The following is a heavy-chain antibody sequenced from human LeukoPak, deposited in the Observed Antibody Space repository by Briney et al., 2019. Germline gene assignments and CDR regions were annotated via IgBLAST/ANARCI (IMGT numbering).Heavy chain of an antibody. CDR3: ARGLDSPDSDGY. V-gene: IGHV3-74*01. Sequence: GGSLRLSCAASGFTFSNYWMHWVRQAPGKGLVWVSRINSNGSSTSYADSVKGRFTISRDNAKNTLYLQMNSLRAEDTAVYYCARGLDSPDSDGYWGQGTLVTVSS. CDR1: GFTFSNYW. D-gene: IGHD2-2*03. CDR2: INSNGSST. J-gene: IGHJ4*02.